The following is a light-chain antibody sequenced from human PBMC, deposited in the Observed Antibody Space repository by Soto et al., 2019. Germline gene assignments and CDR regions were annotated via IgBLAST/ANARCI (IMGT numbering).Light chain of an antibody. V-gene: IGLV2-11*01. CDR1: SSDVGGYNY. Sequence: QSALTQPHSVSGSPGQSVTISCTGTSSDVGGYNYVSWYQHHPGKAPKLIIYDVSERPSGVPDRFSGSKSGNTGNTASLTISGLQAEDEADYYCCLYAGSYTHVFGSGTKLTVL. J-gene: IGLJ6*01. CDR2: DVS. CDR3: CLYAGSYTHV.